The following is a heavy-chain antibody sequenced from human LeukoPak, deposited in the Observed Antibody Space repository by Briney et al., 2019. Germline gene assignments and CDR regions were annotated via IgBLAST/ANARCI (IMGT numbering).Heavy chain of an antibody. CDR1: GYTFNDHH. J-gene: IGHJ4*02. CDR3: ASHYGPGPV. V-gene: IGHV1-2*06. D-gene: IGHD3-10*01. CDR2: IQPRTGDT. Sequence: ASVKVSFKTSGYTFNDHHIHWARQAPGQGLEWMGRIQPRTGDTDFAQKFQGRATITRDTSITTGYLELTSLTSDDTAVYYCASHYGPGPVWGQGTLVTVS.